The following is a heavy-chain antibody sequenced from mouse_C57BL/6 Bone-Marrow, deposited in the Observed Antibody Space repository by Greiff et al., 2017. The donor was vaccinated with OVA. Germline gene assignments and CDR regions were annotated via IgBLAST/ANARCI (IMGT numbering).Heavy chain of an antibody. CDR2: IHPNSGST. J-gene: IGHJ2*01. D-gene: IGHD1-1*01. V-gene: IGHV1-64*01. CDR3: AKRDLLLPFDY. CDR1: GYTFTSYW. Sequence: QVHVKQPGAELVKPGASVKLSCKASGYTFTSYWMHWVKQRPGQGLEWIGMIHPNSGSTNYNEKFKSKATLTVDKSSSTAYMQLSSLTSEDSAVYYCAKRDLLLPFDYWGQGTTLTVSS.